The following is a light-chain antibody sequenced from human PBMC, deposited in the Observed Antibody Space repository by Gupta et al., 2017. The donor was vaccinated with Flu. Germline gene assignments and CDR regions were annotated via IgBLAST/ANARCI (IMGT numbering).Light chain of an antibody. V-gene: IGKV2-30*02. J-gene: IGKJ4*01. Sequence: VTLGPAAPTSSRASQVMDPSHGKTNFSCFQQRPGQTPRRPTYQAFKRASGVPDRFRGSCSGTDFTLKISRVKAEDVRVYYCTQGKHWPPTFGGGTKVEIK. CDR2: QAF. CDR3: TQGKHWPPT. CDR1: QVMDPSHGKTN.